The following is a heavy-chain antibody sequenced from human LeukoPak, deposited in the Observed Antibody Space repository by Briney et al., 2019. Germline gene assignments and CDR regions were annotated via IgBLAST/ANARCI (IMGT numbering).Heavy chain of an antibody. D-gene: IGHD3-10*01. J-gene: IGHJ5*01. Sequence: SETLSLTCTVSGGSISSYYWSWIRQPAGKGLEWIGRMYTSGTTNYNPSLKSRVTISVDTSKNQISLKLNSVTAADTAVYYCARDRLLWFGELDSWGQGTLVIVSS. V-gene: IGHV4-4*07. CDR1: GGSISSYY. CDR3: ARDRLLWFGELDS. CDR2: MYTSGTT.